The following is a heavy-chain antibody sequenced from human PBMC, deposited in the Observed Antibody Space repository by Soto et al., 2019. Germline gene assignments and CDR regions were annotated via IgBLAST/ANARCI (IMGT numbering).Heavy chain of an antibody. D-gene: IGHD3-3*01. CDR2: ISSSSSYI. CDR3: ERHWDGVVRSARSNVY. V-gene: IGHV3-21*01. CDR1: GFTFSSYS. Sequence: GGSLRLSCAASGFTFSSYSMNWVRQAPGKGLEWVSSISSSSSYIYYADSVKGRFTISRDNAKNSLYLQMNSLRAEETAVYYCERHWDGVVRSARSNVYWGQGTLVTVSS. J-gene: IGHJ4*02.